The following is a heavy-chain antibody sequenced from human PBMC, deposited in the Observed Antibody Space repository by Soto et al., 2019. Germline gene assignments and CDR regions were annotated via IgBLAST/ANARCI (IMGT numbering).Heavy chain of an antibody. Sequence: SETLSLTCTVSGGSISSNSYSWAWIRQPPGKGLEWIGNIYYSGTTYYNPSLKSRVTISVDTSKNQFSLKLSSVTAADTAAYYCARHKGGYYSGVDVWGQGTTVTVSS. CDR3: ARHKGGYYSGVDV. CDR1: GGSISSNSYS. V-gene: IGHV4-39*01. D-gene: IGHD3-16*01. CDR2: IYYSGTT. J-gene: IGHJ6*02.